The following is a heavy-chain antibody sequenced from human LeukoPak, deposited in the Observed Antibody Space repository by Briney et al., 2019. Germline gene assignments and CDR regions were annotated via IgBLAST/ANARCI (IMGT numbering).Heavy chain of an antibody. CDR2: ISWNSGSI. CDR1: GFTFDDYA. Sequence: TGGSLRLSCAASGFTFDDYAMHWVRQAPGKGLEWVSGISWNSGSIGYADSVKGRFTISRDNAKNSLYLQMNSLRAEDTALYYCARKGQGSGSSYYFDYWGQGTLVTVSS. CDR3: ARKGQGSGSSYYFDY. D-gene: IGHD3-10*01. V-gene: IGHV3-9*01. J-gene: IGHJ4*02.